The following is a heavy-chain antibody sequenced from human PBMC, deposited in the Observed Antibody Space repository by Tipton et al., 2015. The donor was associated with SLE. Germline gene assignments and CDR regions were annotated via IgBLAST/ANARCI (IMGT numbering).Heavy chain of an antibody. Sequence: TLSLTCTVSYDSISSYFWSWVRQPPGQGLEWIGNIYYGGGTYYNPSLESRVTISLDTSKNQFSLKLNSVTAADTAVYYCARDLRAIGDRFDPWGQGALVTVSS. V-gene: IGHV4-59*12. CDR1: YDSISSYF. J-gene: IGHJ5*02. CDR2: IYYGGGT. CDR3: ARDLRAIGDRFDP. D-gene: IGHD3-16*01.